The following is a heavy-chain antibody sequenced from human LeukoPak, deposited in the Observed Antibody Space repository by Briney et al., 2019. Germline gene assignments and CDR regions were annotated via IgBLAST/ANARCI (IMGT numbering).Heavy chain of an antibody. V-gene: IGHV4-59*01. D-gene: IGHD1-1*01. CDR1: GGSISSYY. J-gene: IGHJ4*02. Sequence: SETLSLTCTVSGGSISSYYWSWIRQPPGKGLEWIGYIYYSGSTTYNPSLKSRVSTSVDTSKNQFSLNLSSVTAADTAVYYCARGVAGTGLRGAFDYWGQGTLVTVSS. CDR2: IYYSGST. CDR3: ARGVAGTGLRGAFDY.